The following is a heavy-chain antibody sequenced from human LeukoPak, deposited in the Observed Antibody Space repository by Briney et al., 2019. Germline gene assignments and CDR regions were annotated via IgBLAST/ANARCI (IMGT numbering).Heavy chain of an antibody. CDR3: ARGEATYYYGSGSNWFDP. V-gene: IGHV4-30-2*01. J-gene: IGHJ5*02. CDR2: INHSGST. Sequence: ASETLSLTCGVSGGSISSGGYSWSWIRQTPGKGLEWIVYINHSGSTYFNPSLKSRVTISVDRSKNQFSLKLSSVTAADTAVYYCARGEATYYYGSGSNWFDPWGQGTLVTVSS. CDR1: GGSISSGGYS. D-gene: IGHD3-10*01.